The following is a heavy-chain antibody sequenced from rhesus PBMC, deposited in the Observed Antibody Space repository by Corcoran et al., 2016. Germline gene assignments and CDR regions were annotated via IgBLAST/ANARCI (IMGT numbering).Heavy chain of an antibody. CDR3: ARDGVLKTFDV. D-gene: IGHD3-22*01. Sequence: QVKLQPVGEGLMKPSETLSLTCAVSGGSLRGYYSWSWIRQYPGKGREWSGNIDGNSANTNYIPSLKKRVTISKDTSKNQFSLKVSSVTAADTAVYYCARDGVLKTFDVWGPGVLVTVSS. V-gene: IGHV4-73*01. J-gene: IGHJ5-1*01. CDR1: GGSLRGYYS. CDR2: IDGNSANT.